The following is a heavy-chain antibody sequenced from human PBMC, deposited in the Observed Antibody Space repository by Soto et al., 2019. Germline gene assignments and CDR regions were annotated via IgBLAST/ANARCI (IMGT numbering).Heavy chain of an antibody. V-gene: IGHV4-34*01. D-gene: IGHD6-19*01. J-gene: IGHJ4*02. Sequence: QVQLQQWGAGLLKPSETLSLTCAVYGGSFSGYYWSWIRQPPGKGLEWIGEINHSGSTNYNPSLKSRVTRSVDTSKNQFSLKLSSVTAADTAVYYCAVRAFSSGWYSFFDYWGQGTLVTVSS. CDR1: GGSFSGYY. CDR3: AVRAFSSGWYSFFDY. CDR2: INHSGST.